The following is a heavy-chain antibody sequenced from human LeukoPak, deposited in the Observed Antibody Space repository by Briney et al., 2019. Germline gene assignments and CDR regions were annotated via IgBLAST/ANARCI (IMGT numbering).Heavy chain of an antibody. J-gene: IGHJ6*02. CDR1: GFTVSSNY. V-gene: IGHV3-53*04. CDR2: IYSGGST. D-gene: IGHD6-19*01. Sequence: GGFLRLSCAASGFTVSSNYMSWVRQAPGKGLEWVSVIYSGGSTYYADSVKGRFTISRHNSKNTLYLQMNSLRAEDTAVYYCASSPVAGYYYYYGMDVWGQGTTVTVSS. CDR3: ASSPVAGYYYYYGMDV.